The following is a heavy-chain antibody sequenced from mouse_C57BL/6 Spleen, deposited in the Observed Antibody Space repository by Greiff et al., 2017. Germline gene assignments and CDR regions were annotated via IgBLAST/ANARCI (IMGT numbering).Heavy chain of an antibody. CDR3: ARSGDDYSFDY. V-gene: IGHV1-54*01. D-gene: IGHD2-4*01. CDR1: GYAFTNYL. CDR2: INPGSGGT. Sequence: VQLQQSGAELVRPGTSVKVSCKASGYAFTNYLIEWVKQRPGQGLEWIGVINPGSGGTKYNQKFKGKATLTADKSSSTAYMQLSSLTSEDSAFYFSARSGDDYSFDYWGQGTTLTVSS. J-gene: IGHJ2*01.